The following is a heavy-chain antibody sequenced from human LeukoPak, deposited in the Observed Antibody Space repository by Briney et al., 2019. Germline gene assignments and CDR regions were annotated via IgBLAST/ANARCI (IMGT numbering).Heavy chain of an antibody. D-gene: IGHD6-13*01. CDR3: ARAPGVYDAFDI. CDR1: GFTFSSYE. CDR2: IATSGSAI. J-gene: IGHJ3*02. V-gene: IGHV3-48*03. Sequence: GVLRLSCAASGFTFSSYEMSWVRQAPGKGLEWVSYIATSGSAIYYADSVKGRFTISRDNAKNSLYLQMNSLRAEDTAVYYCARAPGVYDAFDIWGQGTMVTVSS.